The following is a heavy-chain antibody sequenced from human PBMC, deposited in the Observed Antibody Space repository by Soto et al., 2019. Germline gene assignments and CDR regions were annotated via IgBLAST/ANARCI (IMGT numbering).Heavy chain of an antibody. Sequence: PLGSLRLSCAASGFTFSSYWMSWVRQAPGKGLEWVANIKQDGSEKYYVDSVKGRFTISRDNAKNSLYLQMNSLRAEDTAVYYCARHPAQEPLDYWGQGTLVTVSS. CDR1: GFTFSSYW. CDR2: IKQDGSEK. V-gene: IGHV3-7*01. D-gene: IGHD1-1*01. J-gene: IGHJ4*02. CDR3: ARHPAQEPLDY.